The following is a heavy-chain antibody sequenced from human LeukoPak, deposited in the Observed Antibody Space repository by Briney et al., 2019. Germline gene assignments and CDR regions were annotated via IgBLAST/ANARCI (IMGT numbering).Heavy chain of an antibody. CDR2: TSGSGGDT. CDR3: AKSHDYVWGSYRPPFDY. V-gene: IGHV3-23*01. J-gene: IGHJ4*02. D-gene: IGHD3-16*02. Sequence: GGSLRLSCAASGFTFSSYALSWVRQAPGKGLEWVSATSGSGGDTYYADSVKGRFSISRDNSKNTLCLQMFSLRAEDTAVYYCAKSHDYVWGSYRPPFDYWGRGTLVTVSS. CDR1: GFTFSSYA.